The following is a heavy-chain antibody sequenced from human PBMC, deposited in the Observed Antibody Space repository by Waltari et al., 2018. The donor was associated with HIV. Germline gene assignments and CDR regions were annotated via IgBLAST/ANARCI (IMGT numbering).Heavy chain of an antibody. CDR2: ISYAGTNK. D-gene: IGHD2-15*01. CDR3: ARDRSEGGGYYYYGLDV. Sequence: QVQLVESGGGVVQPGRSLRLSCAASGFTFSSYGMHWVRPAPGKGVEWVAVISYAGTNKYYADSVKCRFTITRDNSKNTLYLQMNSLRAEDTAVYYCARDRSEGGGYYYYGLDVWGQGTTVTVSS. CDR1: GFTFSSYG. V-gene: IGHV3-33*01. J-gene: IGHJ6*02.